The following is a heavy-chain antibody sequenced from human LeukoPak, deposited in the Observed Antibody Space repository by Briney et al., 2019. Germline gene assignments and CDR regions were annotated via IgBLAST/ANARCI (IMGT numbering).Heavy chain of an antibody. V-gene: IGHV3-30*04. D-gene: IGHD4-23*01. CDR2: ISYDGSNK. J-gene: IGHJ4*02. CDR1: GFTFSSYA. Sequence: TGGSLRLSCAASGFTFSSYAMHWVRQAPGKGLEWVAVISYDGSNKYYADSVKGRFTISRDNSKNTLYLQMNSLRAEDTAVYYCAKTDSYYGGNSGSDYWGQGTLVTVSS. CDR3: AKTDSYYGGNSGSDY.